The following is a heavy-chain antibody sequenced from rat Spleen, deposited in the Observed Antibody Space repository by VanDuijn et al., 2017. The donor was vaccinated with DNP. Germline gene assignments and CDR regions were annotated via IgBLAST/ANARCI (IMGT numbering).Heavy chain of an antibody. V-gene: IGHV5-29*01. D-gene: IGHD1-4*01. J-gene: IGHJ3*01. CDR2: ISTSGSRA. CDR1: GFTFSNYG. Sequence: EVQLVESGGGLVQPGRSLKLSCAASGFTFSNYGMAWVCQAPTKGLEWVATISTSGSRAYYPDSVKGRFTISRDDAKSSLYLQMNSLKSEDTVTYYCARSRLPGYYPFACWGQGTLVTVSS. CDR3: ARSRLPGYYPFAC.